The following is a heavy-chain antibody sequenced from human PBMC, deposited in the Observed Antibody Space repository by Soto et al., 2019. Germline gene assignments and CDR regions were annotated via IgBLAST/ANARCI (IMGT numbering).Heavy chain of an antibody. Sequence: GGSLRLSCAASGFVFSSYDMHWVRHTTGAGLEWVSVIANTGDPYYSDSVKGRFTISRDNAKNALYLQMNSLRVGDSAMYYCAREGTGGGFDVWGQGTKVTVSS. CDR3: AREGTGGGFDV. D-gene: IGHD1-1*01. V-gene: IGHV3-13*05. J-gene: IGHJ3*01. CDR2: IANTGDP. CDR1: GFVFSSYD.